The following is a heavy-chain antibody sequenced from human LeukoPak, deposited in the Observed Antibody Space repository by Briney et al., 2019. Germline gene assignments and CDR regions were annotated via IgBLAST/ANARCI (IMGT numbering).Heavy chain of an antibody. CDR1: GFTVSSNY. J-gene: IGHJ4*02. V-gene: IGHV3-21*01. CDR2: ISSSSSYI. Sequence: GGSLRLSCAASGFTVSSNYMSWVRQAPGKGLEWVSSISSSSSYIYYADSVKGRFTISRDNAKNSLYLQMNSLRAEDTAVYYRARAPYPYGSGSYHYFDYWGQGTLVTVSS. D-gene: IGHD3-10*01. CDR3: ARAPYPYGSGSYHYFDY.